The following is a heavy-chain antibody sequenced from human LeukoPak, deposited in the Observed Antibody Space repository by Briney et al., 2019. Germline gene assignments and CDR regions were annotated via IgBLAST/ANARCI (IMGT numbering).Heavy chain of an antibody. CDR1: EFTVSNSY. CDR3: ARDLGYCTNGVCHTRFDY. D-gene: IGHD2-8*01. Sequence: GGSLRLSCAASEFTVSNSYMTWVRQAPGKGLEWVSVIYEGGGRYYGDSVKGRFTISKDNFENTVYLQMNSLRADDTAVYYCARDLGYCTNGVCHTRFDYWGQGTLVAVSS. J-gene: IGHJ4*02. V-gene: IGHV3-53*01. CDR2: IYEGGGR.